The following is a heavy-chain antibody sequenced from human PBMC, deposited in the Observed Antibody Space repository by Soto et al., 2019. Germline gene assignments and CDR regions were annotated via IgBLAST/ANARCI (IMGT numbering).Heavy chain of an antibody. V-gene: IGHV4-59*01. Sequence: SETLSLTSTVSCGSISSYYWTWIRQSPGKGLHCIGSVSYTVSTNYNPSLEGRVTMSIDTSKHRFSLRLSSVTAADTAVYYCARGDHDWGDDYGGYSYLHYFDFWGQGTPVTVSS. CDR1: CGSISSYY. J-gene: IGHJ4*02. D-gene: IGHD3-22*01. CDR3: ARGDHDWGDDYGGYSYLHYFDF. CDR2: VSYTVST.